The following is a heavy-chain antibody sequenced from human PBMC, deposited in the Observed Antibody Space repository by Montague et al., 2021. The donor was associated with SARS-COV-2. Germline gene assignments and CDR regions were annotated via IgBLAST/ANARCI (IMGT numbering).Heavy chain of an antibody. CDR2: ISNSGDTK. CDR3: ARAGEDYYYDSSGFLY. V-gene: IGHV3-48*03. D-gene: IGHD3-22*01. CDR1: GFIFSSYE. Sequence: SLRLSCAASGFIFSSYEMNWVRQAPGKGLEWVSYISNSGDTKYYADSVEGRFTISRDNAKNSLYLQMGSLRAEDTAVYYCARAGEDYYYDSSGFLYWGQGSLVTVSS. J-gene: IGHJ4*02.